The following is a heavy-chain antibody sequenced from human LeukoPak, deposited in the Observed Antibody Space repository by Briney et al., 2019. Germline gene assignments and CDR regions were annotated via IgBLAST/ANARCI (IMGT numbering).Heavy chain of an antibody. Sequence: GSSVKVSCKASGGTSSSYAISWVRQAPGQGLEWMGRIIPILGIANYAQKFQGRVTITADKSTSTAYMELSSLRSEDTAVYYCARVWVPTAYGDYYDYWGQGTLVTVSS. V-gene: IGHV1-69*04. CDR3: ARVWVPTAYGDYYDY. D-gene: IGHD4-17*01. CDR1: GGTSSSYA. J-gene: IGHJ4*02. CDR2: IIPILGIA.